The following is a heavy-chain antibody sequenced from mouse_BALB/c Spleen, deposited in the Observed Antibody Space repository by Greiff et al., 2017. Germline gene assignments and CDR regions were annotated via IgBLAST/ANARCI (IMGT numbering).Heavy chain of an antibody. Sequence: QVQLKESGPGLVAPSQSLSITCTVSGFSLTGYGVNWVRQPPGKGLEWLGMIWGDGSTDYNSVLKSRLSISKDNSKSQVFLKMNSLQTDDTARYYCASHYDGYYPSLFAYWGQGTLVTVSA. CDR1: GFSLTGYG. V-gene: IGHV2-6-7*01. D-gene: IGHD2-3*01. CDR3: ASHYDGYYPSLFAY. CDR2: IWGDGST. J-gene: IGHJ3*01.